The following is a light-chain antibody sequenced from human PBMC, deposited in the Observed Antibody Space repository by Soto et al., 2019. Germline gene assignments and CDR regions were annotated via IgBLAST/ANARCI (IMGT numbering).Light chain of an antibody. CDR1: SSDVGGYNY. J-gene: IGLJ1*01. CDR2: EVS. V-gene: IGLV2-8*01. CDR3: LSYADTAYV. Sequence: QSVPTQPPSASGSPGQSVTISCAGTSSDVGGYNYVSWYQQYPGKVPKLMIYEVSERPSGVPDRFSGSKSGNTAFLTVSGLQAEDEADYYCLSYADTAYVFGTGTKLTVL.